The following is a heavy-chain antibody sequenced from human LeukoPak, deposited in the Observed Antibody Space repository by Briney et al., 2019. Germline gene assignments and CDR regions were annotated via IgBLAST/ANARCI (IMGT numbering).Heavy chain of an antibody. D-gene: IGHD6-6*01. CDR2: IYYSGST. Sequence: KPSETLSLTCTVSGYSISSGYFWGWIRQPPGKGLEWIGSIYYSGSTYYNPSLKSRVTISVDTSKNQFSLKLSSVTAADTAVYYCARRASSSDYFDYWGQGTLVTVSS. V-gene: IGHV4-38-2*02. J-gene: IGHJ4*02. CDR3: ARRASSSDYFDY. CDR1: GYSISSGYF.